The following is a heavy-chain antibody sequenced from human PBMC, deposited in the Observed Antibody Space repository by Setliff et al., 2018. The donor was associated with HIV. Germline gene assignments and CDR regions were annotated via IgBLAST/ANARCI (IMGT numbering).Heavy chain of an antibody. V-gene: IGHV3-53*01. J-gene: IGHJ5*02. D-gene: IGHD3-22*01. CDR3: AKDPAGSITMIVVVKNP. Sequence: GGSLRLSCAASGFTVSDNHMTWVRQAPGKGLEWVSFIYSDGGTYYADSVKGRFTISRDNSKNTLWLQMNSLRAEDTAVYYCAKDPAGSITMIVVVKNPWGQGTLVTVSS. CDR2: IYSDGGT. CDR1: GFTVSDNH.